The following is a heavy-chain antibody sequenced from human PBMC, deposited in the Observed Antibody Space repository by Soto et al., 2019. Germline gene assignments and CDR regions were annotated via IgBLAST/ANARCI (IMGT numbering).Heavy chain of an antibody. Sequence: ASVKVSCKASGYTFTSYYMHWVRQAPGQGLEWMGIINPSGGSTSYAQKFQGRVTMTRDTSTSTVYMELSSLRSEDTAVYYCARDWGGAVAGIIFDYWGQGTLVTVSS. CDR3: ARDWGGAVAGIIFDY. J-gene: IGHJ4*02. CDR2: INPSGGST. D-gene: IGHD6-19*01. V-gene: IGHV1-46*01. CDR1: GYTFTSYY.